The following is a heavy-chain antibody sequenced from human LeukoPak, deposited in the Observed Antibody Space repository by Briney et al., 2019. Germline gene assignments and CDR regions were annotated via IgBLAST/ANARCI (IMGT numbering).Heavy chain of an antibody. CDR2: ISAYNGNT. CDR3: ARVYYYGSGKFDY. J-gene: IGHJ4*02. V-gene: IGHV1-18*04. D-gene: IGHD3-10*01. CDR1: GYTFTGYY. Sequence: ASVKVSCKASGYTFTGYYMHWVRQAPGQGLEWMGWISAYNGNTNYAQKLQGRVTMTTDTSTSTAYMELRSLRSDDTAVYYCARVYYYGSGKFDYWGQGTLVTVSS.